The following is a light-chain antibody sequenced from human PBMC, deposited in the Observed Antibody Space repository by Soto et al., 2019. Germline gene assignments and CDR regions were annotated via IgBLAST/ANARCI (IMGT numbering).Light chain of an antibody. V-gene: IGKV1-9*01. CDR1: QGISNY. CDR3: QQLNGY. Sequence: DIQLTQSPSFLSASVGDRVTITCRASQGISNYLAWYQQKPGKAPKLLINVASTLQSGVPPRFSGSGSGTEFTLTISSLQPEDFATYYCQQLNGYFGPGTKVDIK. CDR2: VAS. J-gene: IGKJ3*01.